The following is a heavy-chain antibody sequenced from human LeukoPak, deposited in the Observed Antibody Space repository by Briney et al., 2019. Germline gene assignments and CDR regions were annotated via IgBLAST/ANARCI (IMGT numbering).Heavy chain of an antibody. D-gene: IGHD3-3*01. J-gene: IGHJ4*02. CDR3: AKDWDYNFWSNYDH. CDR1: GFSFKKYG. CDR2: IRYDGSDK. Sequence: GGSLRLSCATSGFSFKKYGMHWVRQAPGKGLEWVAYIRYDGSDKHYGDSVKGRFTISRDDSKNTLYLQMSSLRAEDTAVYYCAKDWDYNFWSNYDHWGQGILVTVSS. V-gene: IGHV3-30*02.